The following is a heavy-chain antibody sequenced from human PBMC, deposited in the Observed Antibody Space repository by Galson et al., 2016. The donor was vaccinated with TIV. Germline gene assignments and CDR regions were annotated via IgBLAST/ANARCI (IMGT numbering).Heavy chain of an antibody. Sequence: SETLSLTCSVSSDSISSRNHYWGWIRQPPGKGLEWIGSLNHRGDTHYNPSLKSRVTISLDTSKNQVSLTLSSVSAADTAVYYCARHLDVGDYDNSGYPDYFDSWGQGTLVTVSS. CDR1: SDSISSRNHY. D-gene: IGHD3-22*01. V-gene: IGHV4-39*01. J-gene: IGHJ4*02. CDR3: ARHLDVGDYDNSGYPDYFDS. CDR2: LNHRGDT.